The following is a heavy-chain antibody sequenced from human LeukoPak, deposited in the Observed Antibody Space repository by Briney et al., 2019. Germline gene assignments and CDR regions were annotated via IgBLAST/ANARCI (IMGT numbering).Heavy chain of an antibody. J-gene: IGHJ6*03. V-gene: IGHV3-48*03. Sequence: PAGSLTLSCAASGFTFSSYDMNWLRQAPGKGLEWISYISSSGSTIYYADPVKGRFTSSRDNAKNSLYLQMNSLRAEETGVYYCARDPGSEFGGVIVKVNYYYMDVWEKGPTVSVSS. CDR2: ISSSGSTI. CDR3: ARDPGSEFGGVIVKVNYYYMDV. D-gene: IGHD3-16*02. CDR1: GFTFSSYD.